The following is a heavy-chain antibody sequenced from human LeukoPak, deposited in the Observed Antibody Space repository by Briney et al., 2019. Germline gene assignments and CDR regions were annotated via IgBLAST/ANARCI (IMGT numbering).Heavy chain of an antibody. D-gene: IGHD3-22*01. CDR3: ARMIALPSRRYSWFDH. CDR1: GGTFSSYA. V-gene: IGHV1-69*05. J-gene: IGHJ5*02. Sequence: SVKVSCKASGGTFSSYAISWVRQAPGQGLEWMGGIIPIFGTANYAQKFQGRVTITTDESTSTAYMELSSLRSEDTAVYYCARMIALPSRRYSWFDHWGQGTLVTVSS. CDR2: IIPIFGTA.